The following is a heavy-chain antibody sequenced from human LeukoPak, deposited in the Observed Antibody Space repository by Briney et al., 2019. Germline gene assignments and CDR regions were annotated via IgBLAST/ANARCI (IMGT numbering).Heavy chain of an antibody. CDR1: GFTFSSYS. D-gene: IGHD4-17*01. Sequence: GGSLRLSCAASGFTFSSYSINWVRQAPGKGLEWLSYISSSSRTISYADSLKGRFTVSRDNAKNSLDLQMNSLRAEDTAVYYCAKDTFYDFGYFDPWGQGTLVTVSS. J-gene: IGHJ5*02. V-gene: IGHV3-48*04. CDR2: ISSSSRTI. CDR3: AKDTFYDFGYFDP.